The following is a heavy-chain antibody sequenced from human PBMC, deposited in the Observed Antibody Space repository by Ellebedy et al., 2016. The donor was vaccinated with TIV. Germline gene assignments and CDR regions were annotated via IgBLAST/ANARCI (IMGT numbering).Heavy chain of an antibody. Sequence: AASVKVSCKGSGYSFANYDINWVRQAAGQGLEWLGWINPVTRNGGSRHSVQDRLTMTSDKSMNTVYLELESLRSDDSAIYFCARQASGSAFDVWGQGSMVTVSS. CDR3: ARQASGSAFDV. D-gene: IGHD2-15*01. CDR1: GYSFANYD. CDR2: INPVTRNG. V-gene: IGHV1-8*02. J-gene: IGHJ3*01.